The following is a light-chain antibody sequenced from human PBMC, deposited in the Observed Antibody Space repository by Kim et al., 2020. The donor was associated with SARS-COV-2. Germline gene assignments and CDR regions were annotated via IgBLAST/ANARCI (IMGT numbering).Light chain of an antibody. J-gene: IGKJ2*03. V-gene: IGKV4-1*01. CDR1: QSVLSNSNNKNY. CDR2: WAS. Sequence: ATINCKSSQSVLSNSNNKNYLTWYQQKPGQPPKLLIYWASTRESGVPDRFSGSGSGTDFTLTISSLQAEDVAIYYCQQYYDSRYSFGQGTKLEI. CDR3: QQYYDSRYS.